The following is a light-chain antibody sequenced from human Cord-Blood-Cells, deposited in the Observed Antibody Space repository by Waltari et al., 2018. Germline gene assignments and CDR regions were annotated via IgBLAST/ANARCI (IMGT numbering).Light chain of an antibody. J-gene: IGLJ3*02. V-gene: IGLV2-14*03. CDR3: SSYTSSSTWV. CDR1: SSAVGGYNY. Sequence: QSALTQPASVSGSPGQSITISCTGTSSAVGGYNYVSWYQQHPGKAPKLIIYDVSNLPSGVSNRFSGSKSGNTASLTISGLQSEDEADYYCSSYTSSSTWVFGGGTKLTVL. CDR2: DVS.